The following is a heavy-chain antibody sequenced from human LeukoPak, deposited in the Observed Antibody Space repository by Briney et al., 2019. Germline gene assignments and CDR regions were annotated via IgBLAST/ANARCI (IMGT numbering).Heavy chain of an antibody. CDR3: ARLSGSHSYGSGSYRFDY. V-gene: IGHV4-39*01. J-gene: IGHJ4*02. CDR2: IYYSGST. D-gene: IGHD3-10*01. CDR1: GGSISSSSYY. Sequence: SETLSLTCTVSGGSISSSSYYWGWIRQPPGKGLEWIGSIYYSGSTYYNPSLKSRVTISVDTSKNQFSLKLSSVTAADTAVYYCARLSGSHSYGSGSYRFDYWGQGTLVTVSS.